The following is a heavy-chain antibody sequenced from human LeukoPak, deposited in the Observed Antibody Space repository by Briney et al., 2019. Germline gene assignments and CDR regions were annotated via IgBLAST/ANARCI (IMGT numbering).Heavy chain of an antibody. D-gene: IGHD3-3*01. CDR1: GFTFSSYV. J-gene: IGHJ3*02. Sequence: GGSLGLSCAASGFTFSSYVMSWVRQAPGKGLEWVSGISGSGGSTYYADSVKGRFTISRDNFKNTLYLQMNSLRAEDTAVYYCAKMDFWSGYYKGAFDIWGQGTMVTVSS. CDR2: ISGSGGST. CDR3: AKMDFWSGYYKGAFDI. V-gene: IGHV3-23*01.